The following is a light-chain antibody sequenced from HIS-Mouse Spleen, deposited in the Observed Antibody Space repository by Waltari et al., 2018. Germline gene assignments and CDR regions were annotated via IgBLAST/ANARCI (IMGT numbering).Light chain of an antibody. V-gene: IGLV2-14*01. J-gene: IGLJ3*02. Sequence: QSALTQPASVSGSPGQSITISCTGTSSDVGGYNYVYWYQQHPGKAPKLMIYEVSKRPSGVSNRFSGSKSGNTASLTISGLQAEDEADYYCSSYTSSSTLWVFGGGTKLTVL. CDR2: EVS. CDR1: SSDVGGYNY. CDR3: SSYTSSSTLWV.